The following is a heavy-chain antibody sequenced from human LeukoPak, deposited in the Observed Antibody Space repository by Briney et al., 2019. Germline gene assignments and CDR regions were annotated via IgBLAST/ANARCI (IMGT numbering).Heavy chain of an antibody. CDR2: INPSGGST. CDR3: AREGEIGYDLSDY. V-gene: IGHV1-46*01. D-gene: IGHD5-12*01. Sequence: ASVTVSYTASGYTFTNYYMKWVRQAPGQGLEWMGIINPSGGSTSYAQKFQGRVTVTRDTSTSTVYMELSSLRSEDTAMYYCAREGEIGYDLSDYWGQGTLVTVSS. CDR1: GYTFTNYY. J-gene: IGHJ4*02.